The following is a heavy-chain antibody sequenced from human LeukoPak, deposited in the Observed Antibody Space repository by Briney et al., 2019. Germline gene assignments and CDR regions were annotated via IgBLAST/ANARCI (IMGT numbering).Heavy chain of an antibody. D-gene: IGHD3-22*01. CDR3: AKDDGSGYYSGAFDI. Sequence: GGSLRLSCAASGFTVSTTYMSWVRQAPGKALEWISVIYSGGSTYYADSVKGRFTISRDNSKNTLYLQMNSLRAEDTAVYYCAKDDGSGYYSGAFDIWGQGTMVTVSS. CDR1: GFTVSTTY. V-gene: IGHV3-53*01. CDR2: IYSGGST. J-gene: IGHJ3*02.